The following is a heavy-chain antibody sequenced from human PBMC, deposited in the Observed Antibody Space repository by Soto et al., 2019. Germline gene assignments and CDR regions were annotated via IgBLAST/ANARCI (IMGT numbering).Heavy chain of an antibody. V-gene: IGHV3-74*01. CDR1: GFTCSSYL. CDR2: INSDGSRT. CDR3: ARGELSDY. D-gene: IGHD1-26*01. J-gene: IGHJ4*02. Sequence: EVQLVESGGGLVQPGGSLRLSCAASGFTCSSYLMHWVRQAPGKGLVWVSRINSDGSRTSYADSVKGRFTISRDNAKNTLNLQMNSLRAEDTAVSYCARGELSDYWGQGTLVTVSS.